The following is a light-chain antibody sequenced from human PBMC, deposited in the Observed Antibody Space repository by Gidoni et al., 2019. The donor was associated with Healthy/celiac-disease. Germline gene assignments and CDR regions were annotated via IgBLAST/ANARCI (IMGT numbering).Light chain of an antibody. V-gene: IGKV1-33*01. CDR2: DAS. CDR3: QLGVT. Sequence: DIQMTQSPSSLSASVGDRVTITCQASQDISNYLNWYQQEPGKAPKLLIYDASNLETGVPSRFSGSGSGTDFTFTISSLQPEDIATYYCQLGVTFGPGTKVDIK. J-gene: IGKJ3*01. CDR1: QDISNY.